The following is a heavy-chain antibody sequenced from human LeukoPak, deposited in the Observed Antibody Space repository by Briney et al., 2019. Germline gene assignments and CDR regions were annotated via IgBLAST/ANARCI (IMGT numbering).Heavy chain of an antibody. CDR3: ASQYYYDSSGYYYLNWFDP. Sequence: SETLSLTCTVSGGSISSSSYYWGWIRQPPGKGLEWIGSIYYSGSTYYSPSLKSRVTISVDTSKNQFSLKLSSVTAADTAVYYCASQYYYDSSGYYYLNWFDPWGQGTLVTVSS. D-gene: IGHD3-22*01. J-gene: IGHJ5*02. CDR2: IYYSGST. CDR1: GGSISSSSYY. V-gene: IGHV4-39*01.